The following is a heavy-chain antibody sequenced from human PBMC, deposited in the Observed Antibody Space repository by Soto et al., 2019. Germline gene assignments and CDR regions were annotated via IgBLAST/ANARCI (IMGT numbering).Heavy chain of an antibody. CDR1: GFIFGSYA. Sequence: QVQLVESGGGVVQPGESLRLSCAASGFIFGSYAMNWVRQVPGKGPEWVAVLSTDGSTPYYADSVRCRFTISRDNSKSTLFLQMNSLRPEDTAIYFCAKSYDLWSPYLSFGDQRDPWGQGTLVTVSS. D-gene: IGHD3-3*01. J-gene: IGHJ5*02. CDR3: AKSYDLWSPYLSFGDQRDP. CDR2: LSTDGSTP. V-gene: IGHV3-30*16.